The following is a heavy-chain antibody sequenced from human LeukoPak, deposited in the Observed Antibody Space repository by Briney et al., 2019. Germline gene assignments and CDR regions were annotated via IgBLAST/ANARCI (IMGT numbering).Heavy chain of an antibody. CDR2: ISSSSSYI. D-gene: IGHD6-19*01. CDR1: GFTFSSYS. J-gene: IGHJ1*01. Sequence: KPGGSLRLSCAASGFTFSSYSMNWVRQAPGKGLEWVSSISSSSSYIYYADSVKGRFTISRDNAKNSLYLQMNSLRAEDTAVYYCARAGGWQYSSGWRPAEYFQHWGQGTLVTVSS. CDR3: ARAGGWQYSSGWRPAEYFQH. V-gene: IGHV3-21*01.